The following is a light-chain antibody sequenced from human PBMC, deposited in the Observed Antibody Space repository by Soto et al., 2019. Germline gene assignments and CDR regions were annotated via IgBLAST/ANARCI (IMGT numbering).Light chain of an antibody. CDR2: GDN. Sequence: QAVVTQPPSVSGAPGQRVSISCTGSTSNIGAPYDVHWYQHLPGTAPKLLIYGDNNRPSGVPDRFSGSKSGTSASLAITRLQAEDEADYYCQSYEISLHNYVFGTGTKLTVL. J-gene: IGLJ1*01. V-gene: IGLV1-40*01. CDR1: TSNIGAPYD. CDR3: QSYEISLHNYV.